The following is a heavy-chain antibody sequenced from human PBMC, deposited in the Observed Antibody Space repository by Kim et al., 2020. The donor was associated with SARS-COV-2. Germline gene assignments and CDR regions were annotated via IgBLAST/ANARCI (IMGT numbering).Heavy chain of an antibody. CDR2: IWNGGSEK. J-gene: IGHJ5*02. D-gene: IGHD6-13*01. V-gene: IGHV3-33*01. CDR3: AREASVAGNPDNWFDP. Sequence: GGSLRLSCSASGFTFSRYGMHWVRQAPGKGLEWLAVIWNGGSEKFHADYVRGRFTISRDNSKNMLYLEMNSLRVEDTAVYYCAREASVAGNPDNWFDPWGQGTLVTVSS. CDR1: GFTFSRYG.